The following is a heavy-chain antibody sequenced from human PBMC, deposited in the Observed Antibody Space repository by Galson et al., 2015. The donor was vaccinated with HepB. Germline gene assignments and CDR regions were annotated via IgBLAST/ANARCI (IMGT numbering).Heavy chain of an antibody. CDR3: ARDMAGHSSGWPRPFDY. D-gene: IGHD6-19*01. J-gene: IGHJ4*02. Sequence: SLRLSCAASGFTFDAYYMSWIRQAPGKGLEWVSYISSSSSSYTNYADSVKGRFTISRDNAKNSLYLQMNSLRAEDTAVYYCARDMAGHSSGWPRPFDYWGQGTLVTVSS. CDR1: GFTFDAYY. CDR2: ISSSSSSYT. V-gene: IGHV3-11*06.